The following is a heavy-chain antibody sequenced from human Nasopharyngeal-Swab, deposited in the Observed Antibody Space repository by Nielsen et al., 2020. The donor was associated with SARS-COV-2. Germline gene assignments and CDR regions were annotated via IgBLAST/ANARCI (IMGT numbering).Heavy chain of an antibody. CDR3: AVGKIAAGDYYYYYGMDV. CDR2: INAGNGNT. V-gene: IGHV1-3*01. J-gene: IGHJ6*02. Sequence: ASVKVSCKAPGYTFTSYDMHWVRQAPGQRLEWMGWINAGNGNTKYSQKFQGRVTITRDTSASTAYMELSSLRSEDTAVYYCAVGKIAAGDYYYYYGMDVWGQGTTVTVSS. D-gene: IGHD6-13*01. CDR1: GYTFTSYD.